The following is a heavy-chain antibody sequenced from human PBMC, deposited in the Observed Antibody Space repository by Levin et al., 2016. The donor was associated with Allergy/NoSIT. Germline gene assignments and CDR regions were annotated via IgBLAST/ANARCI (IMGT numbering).Heavy chain of an antibody. J-gene: IGHJ6*02. CDR2: ISYDGSNK. CDR3: ARDGVYCGGDCYWTIDLYYYYGMDV. D-gene: IGHD2-21*02. V-gene: IGHV3-30*04. Sequence: GESLKISCAASGFTFSSYAIHWVRQAPGKGLEWVAVISYDGSNKYYADSVKGRFTISRDNSKNTLYLQMNSLRAEDTAVYYCARDGVYCGGDCYWTIDLYYYYGMDVWGQGTTVTVSS. CDR1: GFTFSSYA.